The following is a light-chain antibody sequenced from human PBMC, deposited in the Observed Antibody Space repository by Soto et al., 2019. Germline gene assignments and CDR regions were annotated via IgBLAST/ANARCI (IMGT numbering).Light chain of an antibody. Sequence: ENVLTQSPGTLSLSPGERATVSCRASQSITGSYLAWYQQTPGQAPRLLIYGASSRATGVPDRFSGSGSGTDFTLTISRLEPEDFAVYYCQQYGSSGTFXQGTKVDIK. CDR2: GAS. J-gene: IGKJ1*01. CDR3: QQYGSSGT. V-gene: IGKV3-20*01. CDR1: QSITGSY.